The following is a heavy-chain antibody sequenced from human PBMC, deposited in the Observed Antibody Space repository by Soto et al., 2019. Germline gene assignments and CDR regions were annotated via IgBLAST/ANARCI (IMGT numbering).Heavy chain of an antibody. D-gene: IGHD3-3*02. CDR1: GFTFSSYA. V-gene: IGHV3-30-3*01. Sequence: GGSLRLSCAASGFTFSSYAMHWVRQAPGKGLEWVAVISYDGSNKYYADSVKGRFTISRDNSKNTLYLQMNSLRAEDTAVYYCARDPNAQISSHFDYWGQGTLVTVSS. CDR2: ISYDGSNK. CDR3: ARDPNAQISSHFDY. J-gene: IGHJ4*02.